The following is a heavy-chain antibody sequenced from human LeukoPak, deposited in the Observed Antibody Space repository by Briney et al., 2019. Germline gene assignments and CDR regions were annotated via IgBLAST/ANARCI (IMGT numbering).Heavy chain of an antibody. D-gene: IGHD5-12*01. CDR2: TYYRSKWYN. CDR1: GDSVSSNSAA. CDR3: ARAPRGYSGYDYVRVPWTSHYYYYYMDV. Sequence: SQTLSLTCAISGDSVSSNSAAWNWIRQSPSRGLEWLGRTYYRSKWYNDYAVSVKSRITINPDTSKNQFSLQLNSVTPEDTAVYYCARAPRGYSGYDYVRVPWTSHYYYYYMDVWGKGTTVTVSS. J-gene: IGHJ6*03. V-gene: IGHV6-1*01.